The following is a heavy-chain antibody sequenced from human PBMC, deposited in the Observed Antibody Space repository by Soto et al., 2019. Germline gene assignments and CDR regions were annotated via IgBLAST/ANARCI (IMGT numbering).Heavy chain of an antibody. Sequence: SETLSLTCTVSGGSISSGGYYWSWIRQHPGKGLEWIGYIYYSGSTYYNPSLKSRVTISVDTSKNQFSLKLSSVTAADTAVYYCARVTAAAEGLFWFDPWGQGTLVTVSS. D-gene: IGHD6-13*01. J-gene: IGHJ5*02. V-gene: IGHV4-31*03. CDR2: IYYSGST. CDR3: ARVTAAAEGLFWFDP. CDR1: GGSISSGGYY.